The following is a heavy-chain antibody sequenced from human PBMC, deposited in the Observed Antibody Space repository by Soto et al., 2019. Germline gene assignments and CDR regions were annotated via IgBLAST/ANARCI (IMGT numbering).Heavy chain of an antibody. CDR2: ISGSGGST. CDR3: AKVSRGMGVVLAVLN. V-gene: IGHV3-23*01. Sequence: EVQLLESGGGSVQPGGSLRLSCVASGHTFQNYAMTWVRQAPGKGLEWVSGISGSGGSTYYADSVRGRFTISRDDFKNTLYFQMSSLRAEDTVVYYFAKVSRGMGVVLAVLNWGQGTLVTGSS. J-gene: IGHJ4*02. D-gene: IGHD2-2*01. CDR1: GHTFQNYA.